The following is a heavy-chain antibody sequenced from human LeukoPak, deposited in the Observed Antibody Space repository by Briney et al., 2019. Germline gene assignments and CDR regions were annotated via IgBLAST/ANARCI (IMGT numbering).Heavy chain of an antibody. V-gene: IGHV3-23*01. D-gene: IGHD1-26*01. Sequence: GGSLRLSCAASGFTFSSYTMSWVRQAPGKGLEWVSTITTSDGNTYYADSVKGRFTVSRDNSKNTLFLQMNGLKAEDTAVYHCVGGPGWVFDLWGRGTLVTVSS. CDR2: ITTSDGNT. J-gene: IGHJ2*01. CDR3: VGGPGWVFDL. CDR1: GFTFSSYT.